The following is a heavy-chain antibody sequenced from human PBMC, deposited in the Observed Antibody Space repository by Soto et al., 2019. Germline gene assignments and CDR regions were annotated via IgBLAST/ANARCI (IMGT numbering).Heavy chain of an antibody. CDR1: GGSISSYY. V-gene: IGHV4-59*08. D-gene: IGHD6-13*01. CDR2: IYYSGST. CDR3: AGPYSSSWYYFDY. Sequence: SETLSLTCTVSGGSISSYYWSWIRQPPGKGLEWIGYIYYSGSTNYNPSLKSRVTISVDTSKNQFSLKLSSVTAADTAVYYCAGPYSSSWYYFDYWGQGTLVTVSS. J-gene: IGHJ4*02.